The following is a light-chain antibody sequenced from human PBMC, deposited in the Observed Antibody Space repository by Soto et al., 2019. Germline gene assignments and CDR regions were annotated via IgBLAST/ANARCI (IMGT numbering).Light chain of an antibody. J-gene: IGKJ5*01. CDR3: QQLNFFPIT. CDR2: AAS. V-gene: IGKV1-9*01. Sequence: IQMTQSPSSLSASAGDRVTITCRASQGISSFLAWYQQKPGRAPKLLIYAASTLQSGVPSRFSGSGSGTEFTLTITSLQPEDFATYYCQQLNFFPITFGQGTRLEIK. CDR1: QGISSF.